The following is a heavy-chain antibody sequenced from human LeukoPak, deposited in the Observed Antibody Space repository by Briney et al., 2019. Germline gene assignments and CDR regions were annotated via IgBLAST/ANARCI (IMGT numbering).Heavy chain of an antibody. D-gene: IGHD6-13*01. CDR2: INPNSGGT. J-gene: IGHJ5*02. Sequence: ASVKVSCKASGYTFTGYYMHWVRQAPGQGLEWMGWINPNSGGTNYAQKFQGRVTMTRDTSISTAYMELSRLRSDDTAVYYCARDLPAAGHRNWFDPWGQGTLVTVSS. CDR1: GYTFTGYY. V-gene: IGHV1-2*02. CDR3: ARDLPAAGHRNWFDP.